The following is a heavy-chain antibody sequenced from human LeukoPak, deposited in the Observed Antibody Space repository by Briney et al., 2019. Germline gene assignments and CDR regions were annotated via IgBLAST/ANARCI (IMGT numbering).Heavy chain of an antibody. CDR2: INHSGST. CDR1: GASFSEYS. Sequence: PSETLSLTCAVYGASFSEYSWSWVRQPPGKGLEWIGEINHSGSTNYNPSLKSRVTISVDTSKNQFSLKLSSVTAADTAVYYCARESTGYDILTGYYMKLNWFGPWGQGTLVTVSS. V-gene: IGHV4-34*01. J-gene: IGHJ5*02. D-gene: IGHD3-9*01. CDR3: ARESTGYDILTGYYMKLNWFGP.